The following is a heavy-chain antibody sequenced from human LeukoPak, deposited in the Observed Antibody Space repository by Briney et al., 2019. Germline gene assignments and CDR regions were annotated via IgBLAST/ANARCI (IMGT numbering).Heavy chain of an antibody. J-gene: IGHJ4*02. CDR2: INSNNGGT. CDR3: ARGSSSPVPNFDY. CDR1: GYTFTGYY. D-gene: IGHD6-13*01. Sequence: ASVKVSCKASGYTFTGYYMHWVRQAPGQGLEWVGWINSNNGGTSYAQKFQGRVTMTRDTSITTAYMELPTLTSDDTAVYYCARGSSSPVPNFDYWGQGTLVTVSS. V-gene: IGHV1-2*02.